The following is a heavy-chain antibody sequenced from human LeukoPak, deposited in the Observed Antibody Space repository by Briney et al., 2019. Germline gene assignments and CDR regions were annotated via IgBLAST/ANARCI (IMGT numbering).Heavy chain of an antibody. V-gene: IGHV3-23*01. CDR3: VRDLDWGAFDV. CDR2: ISPSGDIT. Sequence: GGSLRLSCAASGFHFSAHGMNWIRQAPGKGLEWVSGISPSGDITYYADSVMGRFTISSDNRKSTVSLQMNSLRAEDTALYYCVRDLDWGAFDVWGQGRMVTVSS. J-gene: IGHJ3*01. CDR1: GFHFSAHG. D-gene: IGHD3/OR15-3a*01.